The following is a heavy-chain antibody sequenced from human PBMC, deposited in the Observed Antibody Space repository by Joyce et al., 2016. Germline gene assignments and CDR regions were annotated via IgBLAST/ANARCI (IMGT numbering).Heavy chain of an antibody. CDR1: GFSVNVGYY. CDR2: HHTGRV. D-gene: IGHD3/OR15-3a*01. J-gene: IGHJ6*02. V-gene: IGHV4-38-2*01. Sequence: QVRLQESGPGLVKPSEPLSLTCAVSGFSVNVGYYWGWRAIGHHTGRVSVNPSLMTRVTVAEDTSKNQFSLTLTSLTDADTATYYCARLAYYDFSTLYPPVASFFGMDVWGQGTPVTVS. CDR3: ARLAYYDFSTLYPPVASFFGMDV.